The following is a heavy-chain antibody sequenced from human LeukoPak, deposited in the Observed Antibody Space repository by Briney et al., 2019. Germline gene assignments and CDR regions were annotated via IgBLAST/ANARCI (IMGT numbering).Heavy chain of an antibody. CDR3: ARRGLYYDDSSGHFDY. CDR1: GGSISSSSYY. D-gene: IGHD3-22*01. CDR2: IYYSGST. J-gene: IGHJ4*02. Sequence: SETLSPTCTVSGGSISSSSYYWGWIRQPPGKGLEWIGSIYYSGSTYYNPSLKSRVTISVDTSKNQFSLKVGSVTAADTAVYYCARRGLYYDDSSGHFDYWGQGTLVTVSS. V-gene: IGHV4-39*01.